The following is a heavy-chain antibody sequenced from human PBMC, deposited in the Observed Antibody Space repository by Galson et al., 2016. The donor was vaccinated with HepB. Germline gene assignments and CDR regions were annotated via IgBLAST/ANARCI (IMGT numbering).Heavy chain of an antibody. D-gene: IGHD6-19*01. CDR1: GYTFSNYG. CDR3: ARDKALAARGPFDP. CDR2: ISAYNGNT. J-gene: IGHJ5*02. Sequence: SVKVSCKASGYTFSNYGISWVRQAPGQGLEWMGCISAYNGNTDYAQKFQGRVTMTTDTSTSTAYMEMRSLRSDDTAVYYCARDKALAARGPFDPWGQGTLVTVSS. V-gene: IGHV1-18*01.